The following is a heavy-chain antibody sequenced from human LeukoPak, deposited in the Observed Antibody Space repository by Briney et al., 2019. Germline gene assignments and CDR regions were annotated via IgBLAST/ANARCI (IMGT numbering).Heavy chain of an antibody. Sequence: SETLSLTCTVSGYSISSGYYWGWIRQPPGKGLEWIAIIYHSGITYYNPSLKSRVTISVDTSKNQFSLKLSSVTAADTALYYCARGVTNYNWFDPWGQGTLVTVSS. J-gene: IGHJ5*02. CDR2: IYHSGIT. CDR1: GYSISSGYY. D-gene: IGHD1-7*01. V-gene: IGHV4-38-2*02. CDR3: ARGVTNYNWFDP.